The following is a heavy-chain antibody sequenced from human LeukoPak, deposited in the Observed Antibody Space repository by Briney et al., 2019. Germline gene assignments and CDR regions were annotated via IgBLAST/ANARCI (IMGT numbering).Heavy chain of an antibody. Sequence: SETLSLTCTVSGGSISSYYWSWIRQPPGKGLEWIGYIYYSGSTNYNPSLKSRVTISVDTSKNQFSLKLSSVTAADTAVYYCARKPPYSSSWYFDYWGQGTLVTVSS. J-gene: IGHJ4*02. CDR2: IYYSGST. V-gene: IGHV4-59*01. D-gene: IGHD6-13*01. CDR3: ARKPPYSSSWYFDY. CDR1: GGSISSYY.